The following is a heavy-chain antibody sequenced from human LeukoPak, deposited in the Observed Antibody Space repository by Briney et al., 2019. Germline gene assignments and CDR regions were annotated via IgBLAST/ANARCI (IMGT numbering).Heavy chain of an antibody. V-gene: IGHV1-18*01. J-gene: IGHJ2*01. Sequence: GASVKVSCKASGYTFTSYGISWVRQAPGQGLEWMGWISAYNGNTNYAQKLQGRVTMTTDTSTSTAYMELRSLRSDDTAVYYCAVAAAGTALRYFDLWGRGTLVTVSS. D-gene: IGHD6-13*01. CDR3: AVAAAGTALRYFDL. CDR2: ISAYNGNT. CDR1: GYTFTSYG.